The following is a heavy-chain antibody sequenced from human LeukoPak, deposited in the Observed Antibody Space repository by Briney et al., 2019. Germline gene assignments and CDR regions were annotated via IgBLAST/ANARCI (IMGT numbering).Heavy chain of an antibody. CDR2: ISYDGSNK. J-gene: IGHJ4*02. Sequence: GGSLRLSCAASGFTFSSYAMHWVRQAPGKGLEWVAVISYDGSNKYYADSVKGRFTISRDNSKNTLYLQMNSLRAEDTAVYYCARGEQLIDYWGQGTLVTVSS. D-gene: IGHD6-6*01. CDR1: GFTFSSYA. CDR3: ARGEQLIDY. V-gene: IGHV3-30-3*01.